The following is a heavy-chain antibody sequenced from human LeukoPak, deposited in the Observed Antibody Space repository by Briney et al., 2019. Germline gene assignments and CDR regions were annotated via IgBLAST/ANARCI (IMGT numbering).Heavy chain of an antibody. CDR3: AMGGLILTGYPTTINYFDY. D-gene: IGHD3-9*01. V-gene: IGHV1-18*01. CDR1: GYTFTSYG. J-gene: IGHJ4*02. Sequence: ASVKVSCKASGYTFTSYGISWVRQAPGQGLEWMGWISAYNGNTNYAQKLQGRVTMTTDTSTSTAYMELRSLRSDDTAVYYCAMGGLILTGYPTTINYFDYWGQGTLVTVSS. CDR2: ISAYNGNT.